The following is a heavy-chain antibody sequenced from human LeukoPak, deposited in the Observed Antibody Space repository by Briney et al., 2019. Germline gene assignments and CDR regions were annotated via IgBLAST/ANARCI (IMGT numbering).Heavy chain of an antibody. CDR2: ITKSADTK. V-gene: IGHV3-48*04. CDR3: ARDVDGGPNDAFDI. J-gene: IGHJ3*02. CDR1: GFTFSSFA. D-gene: IGHD2-21*01. Sequence: GKSLRLSCAASGFTFSSFAMHWVRQAPGTGLEWVSSITKSADTKYYGDSLKGRFTISRDNAKNSLYLQMNSLRAEDTAVYYCARDVDGGPNDAFDIWGQGTMVTVAS.